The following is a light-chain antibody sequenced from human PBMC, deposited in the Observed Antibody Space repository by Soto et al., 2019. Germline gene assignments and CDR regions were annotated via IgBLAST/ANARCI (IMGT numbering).Light chain of an antibody. V-gene: IGKV1-27*01. CDR2: AAS. CDR1: QGISTY. CDR3: QKYNSAPWT. J-gene: IGKJ1*01. Sequence: DIQMTQSPSSLSASVGDRVTITCRASQGISTYLAWYQQTPGKVPKLLIYAASTLQSGVQSRLSGSGSGTDFTLTIRSLQPEDVATYYCQKYNSAPWTFGQGPKVELK.